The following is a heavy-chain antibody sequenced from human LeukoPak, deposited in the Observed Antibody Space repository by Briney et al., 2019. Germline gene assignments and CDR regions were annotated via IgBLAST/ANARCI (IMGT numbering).Heavy chain of an antibody. Sequence: SETLSLTCAVSGYSISSGYYWGWIRQPPGKGLDWIGTIYHSGNTYYNPPLKSRVTISVDTSKNQFSLKLSSVTAADTAVYYCARDRGVDTAMVPDYWGQGTLVTVSS. CDR3: ARDRGVDTAMVPDY. CDR1: GYSISSGYY. J-gene: IGHJ4*02. V-gene: IGHV4-38-2*02. CDR2: IYHSGNT. D-gene: IGHD5-18*01.